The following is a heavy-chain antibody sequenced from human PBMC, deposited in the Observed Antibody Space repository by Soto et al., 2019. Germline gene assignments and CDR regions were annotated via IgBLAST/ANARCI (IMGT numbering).Heavy chain of an antibody. CDR3: AGPGIAAAGGY. CDR2: ISYDGSNK. Sequence: QVQLVESGGGVVQPGRSLRLSCAASGFTFSSYAMHWVRQAPGKGLEWVAVISYDGSNKYYADSVKGRFTISRDNSKNTLYLQMNSLRAEDTDVYYCAGPGIAAAGGYWGQGTLVTVSS. V-gene: IGHV3-30-3*01. J-gene: IGHJ4*02. CDR1: GFTFSSYA. D-gene: IGHD6-13*01.